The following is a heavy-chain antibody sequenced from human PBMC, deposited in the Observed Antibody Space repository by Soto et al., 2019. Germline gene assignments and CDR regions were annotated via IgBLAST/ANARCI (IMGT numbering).Heavy chain of an antibody. J-gene: IGHJ6*02. V-gene: IGHV5-51*01. Sequence: GASLKISCKGSGYSFTSYWIGWVRQMPGKGLEWMGIIYPGDSDTRYSPSFQGQVTISADKSISTAYLQWSSLKASDTAMYYCARLVGPDQTAYCYGMDVWGQGTTVTVSS. CDR3: ARLVGPDQTAYCYGMDV. D-gene: IGHD1-26*01. CDR2: IYPGDSDT. CDR1: GYSFTSYW.